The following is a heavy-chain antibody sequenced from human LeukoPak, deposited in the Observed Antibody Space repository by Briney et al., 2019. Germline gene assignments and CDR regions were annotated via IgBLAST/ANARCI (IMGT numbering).Heavy chain of an antibody. CDR3: AREPLSGADFFDY. CDR2: ISSSSSTI. J-gene: IGHJ4*02. Sequence: PGGSLRLSCAASGFIFSSYSMNWVRQAPGKGLEWVSYISSSSSTIYYADSVKGRFTISRDNAKNSLYLQMNSLRAEDTAVYYCAREPLSGADFFDYWGQGTLVTVSS. CDR1: GFIFSSYS. V-gene: IGHV3-48*01. D-gene: IGHD1-26*01.